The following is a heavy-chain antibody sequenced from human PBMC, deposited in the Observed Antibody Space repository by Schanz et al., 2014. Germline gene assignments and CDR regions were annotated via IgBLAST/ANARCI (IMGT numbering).Heavy chain of an antibody. CDR2: INSVGSNT. V-gene: IGHV3-74*01. Sequence: EVQLVESGGGLVQPGGSLRLSCAASGFTFSSHWMHWVRQDPGKGLVWVARINSVGSNTDYADSVTGRFTISRDNSKNTLYLQMNSLRAEDTALYYCTKDKSQIAVAGLFDLWGQGTLGTVSS. J-gene: IGHJ4*02. CDR3: TKDKSQIAVAGLFDL. CDR1: GFTFSSHW. D-gene: IGHD6-19*01.